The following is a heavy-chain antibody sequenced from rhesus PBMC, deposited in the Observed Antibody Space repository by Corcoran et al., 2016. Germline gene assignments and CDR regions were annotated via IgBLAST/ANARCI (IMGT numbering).Heavy chain of an antibody. J-gene: IGHJ4*01. V-gene: IGHV4-127*01. Sequence: QVQLQESGPGLVKPSETLSLTCPVSGYSLTSGYGWNWVRMPPGKGLEWLGYIGCNSVSTKYNPSVKGRVTISKDTSKNPFSLKLSSVTAADTAVYYCARDCGYSGYSFGFDYWGQGVLVTVSS. CDR1: GYSLTSGYG. CDR2: IGCNSVST. D-gene: IGHD5-30*01. CDR3: ARDCGYSGYSFGFDY.